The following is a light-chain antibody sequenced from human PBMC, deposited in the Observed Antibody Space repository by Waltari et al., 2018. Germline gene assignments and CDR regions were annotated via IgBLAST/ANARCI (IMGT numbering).Light chain of an antibody. J-gene: IGKJ2*02. CDR2: GAS. CDR3: EQYSNWPGT. CDR1: QSIAGN. V-gene: IGKV3-15*01. Sequence: EIVMTQSPATLSVSPGERATLSCGASQSIAGNLAWYQQKPGQPPRLLIYGASTRATGFPARFSGSGSGTEFTLTISSLQSEDFAVYYCEQYSNWPGTFGQGTKLEIK.